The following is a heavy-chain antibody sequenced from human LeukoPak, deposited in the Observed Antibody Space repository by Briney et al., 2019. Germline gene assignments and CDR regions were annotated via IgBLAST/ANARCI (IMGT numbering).Heavy chain of an antibody. J-gene: IGHJ6*02. D-gene: IGHD3-3*01. CDR1: GGSFSGYY. Sequence: SETLSLTCAVYGGSFSGYYWSWIRQPPGKGLEWIGEINHSGSTNYNPSLKSRVTISVDTSKNQFSPKLSSVTAADTAVYYCARGKSITIFGAYYYYYYGMDVWGQGTTVTVSS. CDR3: ARGKSITIFGAYYYYYYGMDV. V-gene: IGHV4-34*01. CDR2: INHSGST.